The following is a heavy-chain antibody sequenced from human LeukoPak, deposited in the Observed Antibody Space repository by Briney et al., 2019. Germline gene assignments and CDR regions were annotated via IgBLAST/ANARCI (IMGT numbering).Heavy chain of an antibody. V-gene: IGHV1-69*05. D-gene: IGHD5-24*01. CDR1: GGTFSSYA. J-gene: IGHJ4*02. CDR3: VTNRRDGYTDY. Sequence: ASVKVSCKASGGTFSSYAISWVRQAPGQGLEWMGGIIPIFGTANYAQKFQGRVTITTDESTSTAYMELSSLRSEDTAVYYCVTNRRDGYTDYWGRGTLVTVSS. CDR2: IIPIFGTA.